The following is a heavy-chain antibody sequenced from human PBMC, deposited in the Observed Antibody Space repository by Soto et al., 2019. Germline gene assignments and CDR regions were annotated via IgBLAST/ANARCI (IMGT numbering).Heavy chain of an antibody. J-gene: IGHJ3*02. V-gene: IGHV3-30*18. CDR2: ISYDGSKK. D-gene: IGHD1-26*01. Sequence: GGSLRLSCAASGFTFISYDIHWVRQAPGKGLEWVAVISYDGSKKYYADSVKGQFTISRDNSKNTLYLQMNSLRAEDTAVYYCAKAYSGPFDIWGQGTMVTVSS. CDR1: GFTFISYD. CDR3: AKAYSGPFDI.